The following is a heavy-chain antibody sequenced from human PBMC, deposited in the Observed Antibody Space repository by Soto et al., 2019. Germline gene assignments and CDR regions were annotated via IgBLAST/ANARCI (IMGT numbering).Heavy chain of an antibody. CDR1: GFTFSSYG. CDR2: ISYDGSNK. J-gene: IGHJ6*02. Sequence: QVQLVESGGGVVQPGRSLRLSCAASGFTFSSYGTHWVRQAPGKGLEWVAVISYDGSNKYYADSVKGRFTISRDNSKNTLYLQMNSLRAEDTAVYYCAKILAYSGYDYYYYGMDVWGQGTTVTVSS. CDR3: AKILAYSGYDYYYYGMDV. V-gene: IGHV3-30*18. D-gene: IGHD5-12*01.